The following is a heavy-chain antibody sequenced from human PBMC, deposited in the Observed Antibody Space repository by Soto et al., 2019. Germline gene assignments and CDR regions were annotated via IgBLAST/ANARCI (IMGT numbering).Heavy chain of an antibody. J-gene: IGHJ4*02. CDR3: ARIGGWYDIDF. D-gene: IGHD6-19*01. V-gene: IGHV4-61*01. CDR2: IFYNGTA. CDR1: GRSVSSGSFH. Sequence: SETLSVTCSFSGRSVSSGSFHWSWIRQPPGKGLQFIGSIFYNGTANYSPSLKNRVSISIDTSQSQFFLQLISVAAADTAVYYCARIGGWYDIDFWGQGSMVTVSS.